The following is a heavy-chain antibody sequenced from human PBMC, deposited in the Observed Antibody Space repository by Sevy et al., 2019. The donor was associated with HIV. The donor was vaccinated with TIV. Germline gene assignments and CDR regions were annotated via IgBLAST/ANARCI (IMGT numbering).Heavy chain of an antibody. Sequence: GGSLRLSCAASGFTFSSYGMHWVRQAPGKGLEWVAVIWYDGSNKYYADSVKGRFTISRDNSKNTLYLQMNSLRAEDTAVYYCARDPMGSYYDSSRYYFRWGQGTLVTVSS. V-gene: IGHV3-33*01. CDR1: GFTFSSYG. D-gene: IGHD3-22*01. J-gene: IGHJ4*02. CDR2: IWYDGSNK. CDR3: ARDPMGSYYDSSRYYFR.